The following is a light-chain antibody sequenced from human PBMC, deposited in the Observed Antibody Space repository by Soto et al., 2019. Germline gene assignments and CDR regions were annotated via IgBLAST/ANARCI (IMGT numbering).Light chain of an antibody. V-gene: IGLV2-11*01. CDR2: DVS. J-gene: IGLJ1*01. CDR3: CSYVGSYNYV. Sequence: QSVLTQPRSVSGSPGQSVTISCTGTSSDVGGYNHVSWYQHHPGKAPKLMIFDVSKRPSGVPDRFSGSKSGNTASLTISGLQAEDEADYYCCSYVGSYNYVFGTGTKVTVL. CDR1: SSDVGGYNH.